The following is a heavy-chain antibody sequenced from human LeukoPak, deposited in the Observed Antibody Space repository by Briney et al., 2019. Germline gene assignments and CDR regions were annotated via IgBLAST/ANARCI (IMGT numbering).Heavy chain of an antibody. CDR3: AKDAPSLAFDY. Sequence: PGGSLRLSCAASGFTFSSYGMHWVRQAPGKGLEWVAVISYDGSNKYYADSVKGRSTISRDNSKNTLYLQMNSLRAEDTAVYYCAKDAPSLAFDYWGQGTLVTVSS. J-gene: IGHJ4*02. CDR2: ISYDGSNK. V-gene: IGHV3-30*18. CDR1: GFTFSSYG.